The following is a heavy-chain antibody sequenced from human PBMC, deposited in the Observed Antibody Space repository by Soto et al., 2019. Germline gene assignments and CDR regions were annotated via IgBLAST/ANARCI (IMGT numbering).Heavy chain of an antibody. CDR1: GGSISSSNYY. J-gene: IGHJ4*02. Sequence: SETLSLTCTVSGGSISSSNYYWGWIRQPPGKGLEWIGSIYYSGSTYYNPSLKSRVTISVDTSKNQFSLKLSSVTAADTAVYYCASEYSYGYLYYFDYWGQGTLVTVSS. CDR2: IYYSGST. V-gene: IGHV4-39*01. D-gene: IGHD5-18*01. CDR3: ASEYSYGYLYYFDY.